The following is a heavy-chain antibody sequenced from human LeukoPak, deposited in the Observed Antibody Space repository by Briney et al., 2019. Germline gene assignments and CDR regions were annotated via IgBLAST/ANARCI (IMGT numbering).Heavy chain of an antibody. CDR3: ARDITMIVATADY. CDR1: GYTFTGYY. CDR2: INPNSGGT. V-gene: IGHV1-2*02. D-gene: IGHD3-22*01. J-gene: IGHJ4*02. Sequence: ASVKVSCKASGYTFTGYYMHWVRQAPGQGLEWMGWINPNSGGTNYAQKFQGRVTMTGDTSISTAYMELSRLRSDDTAVYYCARDITMIVATADYWGQGTLVTVSS.